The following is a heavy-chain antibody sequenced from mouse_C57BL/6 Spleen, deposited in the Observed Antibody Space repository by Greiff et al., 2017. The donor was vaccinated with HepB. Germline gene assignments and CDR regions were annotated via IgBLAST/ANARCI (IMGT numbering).Heavy chain of an antibody. CDR3: ARTDDGYPFYDAMDY. J-gene: IGHJ4*01. V-gene: IGHV1-81*01. CDR1: GYTFTSYG. Sequence: QVQLKESGAELARPGASVKLSCKASGYTFTSYGISWVKQRTGQGLEWIGEIYPRSGNTYYNEKFKGKATLTADKSSSTAYMELRSLTSEDSAVYFCARTDDGYPFYDAMDYWGQGTSVTVSS. D-gene: IGHD2-3*01. CDR2: IYPRSGNT.